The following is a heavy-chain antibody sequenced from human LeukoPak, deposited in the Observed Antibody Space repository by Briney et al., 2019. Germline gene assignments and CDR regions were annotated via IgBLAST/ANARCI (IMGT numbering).Heavy chain of an antibody. D-gene: IGHD3-22*01. CDR2: INHSGST. CDR3: ARVRKVVVITSSAPYYFDY. J-gene: IGHJ4*02. V-gene: IGHV4-34*01. Sequence: SETLSLTCAVYGGSFSGYYWSWIRQPPGKGLEWIGEINHSGSTNYNSSLKSRVTISVDTSKNQFSLKLSSVTAADTAVYYCARVRKVVVITSSAPYYFDYWGQGTLVTVSS. CDR1: GGSFSGYY.